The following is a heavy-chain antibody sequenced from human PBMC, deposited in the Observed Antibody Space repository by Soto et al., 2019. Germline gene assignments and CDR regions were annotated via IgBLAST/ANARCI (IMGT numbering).Heavy chain of an antibody. CDR1: GGTFSTDS. J-gene: IGHJ6*02. CDR2: IIPMFGTA. Sequence: QVQLVQSGAEVKKPGSSVKVSCKASGGTFSTDSISWVRQAPGQGLEWMGGIIPMFGTANNAQKFQGRGTITADESTSTAYMELSSLRSEETAVYFGAREIDGYYGMDVWGQGTTVTVAS. CDR3: AREIDGYYGMDV. V-gene: IGHV1-69*12.